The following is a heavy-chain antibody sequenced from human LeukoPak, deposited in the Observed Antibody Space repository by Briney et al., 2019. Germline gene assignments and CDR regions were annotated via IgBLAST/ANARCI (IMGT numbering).Heavy chain of an antibody. V-gene: IGHV1-46*01. CDR3: AREEGDSPPVY. D-gene: IGHD3-16*01. J-gene: IGHJ4*02. Sequence: ASVKVSCKASGYTFTSYYMHWVRQAPGQGLEWMGIINPSGGSTSYAQKFQGRVTMTRDTSISTAYMELSRLRSDDTAVYYCAREEGDSPPVYWGQGTLVTVSS. CDR1: GYTFTSYY. CDR2: INPSGGST.